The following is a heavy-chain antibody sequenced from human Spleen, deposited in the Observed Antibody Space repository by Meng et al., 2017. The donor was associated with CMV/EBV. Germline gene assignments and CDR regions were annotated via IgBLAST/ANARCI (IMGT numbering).Heavy chain of an antibody. Sequence: GESLKISCAASGFTFSSYAMSWVRQTPGKGLEWVSSISATGKRTYYVDSVKGRFTISRDNSKNTLYLQINSLRTGDTAIYYCAKSPSYSSGITIDFWGQGTLVTVSS. V-gene: IGHV3-23*01. CDR3: AKSPSYSSGITIDF. CDR1: GFTFSSYA. J-gene: IGHJ4*02. CDR2: ISATGKRT. D-gene: IGHD6-25*01.